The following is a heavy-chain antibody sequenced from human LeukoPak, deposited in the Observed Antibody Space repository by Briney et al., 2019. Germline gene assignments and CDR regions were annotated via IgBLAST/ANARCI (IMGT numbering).Heavy chain of an antibody. CDR2: IYSGGST. CDR1: GFTVSSDY. V-gene: IGHV3-66*01. CDR3: ARDGREGRWLQRLDY. J-gene: IGHJ4*02. D-gene: IGHD5-24*01. Sequence: PGGSLRLSCAASGFTVSSDYMSWVRQAPGKGLEWVSVIYSGGSTYYADYVKGRFTISSDNSKNPLYLQMNSLSADDTAVYYCARDGREGRWLQRLDYWGQGTLVTVSS.